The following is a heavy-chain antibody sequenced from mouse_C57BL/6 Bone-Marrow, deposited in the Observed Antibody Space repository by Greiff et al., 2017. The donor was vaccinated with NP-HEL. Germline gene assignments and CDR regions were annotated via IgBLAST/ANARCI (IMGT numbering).Heavy chain of an antibody. Sequence: EVQLQQSGTVLARPGASVKMSCKTSGYTFTSYWMHWVKQRPGQGLEWIGAIYPGNSDTSYNQKFKGKAKLTAVTSASNAYMELSSLTNEDSAVYYCTRGVYYSNHLNAMDYWGQGTSVTVSS. CDR3: TRGVYYSNHLNAMDY. D-gene: IGHD2-5*01. J-gene: IGHJ4*01. CDR1: GYTFTSYW. V-gene: IGHV1-5*01. CDR2: IYPGNSDT.